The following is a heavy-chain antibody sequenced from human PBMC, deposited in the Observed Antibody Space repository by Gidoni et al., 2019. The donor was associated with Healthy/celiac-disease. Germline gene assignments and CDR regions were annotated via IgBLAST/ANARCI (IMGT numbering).Heavy chain of an antibody. Sequence: EVQLVQSGAEVKKHGESLKISGKGSGYSFTSYWIGWVRQMPGKGLEWMGIIYPGDSDTRYSPSFQGQVTISADKSISTAYLQWSSLKASDTAMYYCARGYCSSTSCYTVFDYWGQGTLVTVSS. D-gene: IGHD2-2*02. V-gene: IGHV5-51*01. CDR3: ARGYCSSTSCYTVFDY. J-gene: IGHJ4*02. CDR2: IYPGDSDT. CDR1: GYSFTSYW.